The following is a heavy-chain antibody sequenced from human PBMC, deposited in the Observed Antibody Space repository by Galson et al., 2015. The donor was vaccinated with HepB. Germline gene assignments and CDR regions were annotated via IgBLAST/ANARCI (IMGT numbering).Heavy chain of an antibody. CDR3: VKDESSGWYSFFDY. V-gene: IGHV3-64D*06. J-gene: IGHJ4*02. Sequence: SLRLSCAASGFTFSSYAMHWVRQAPGKGLEYVSAISSNAGSTYYAGSVKVRFTIPRDNSKNTLYLQMSSLRAEDTAVYYCVKDESSGWYSFFDYWGQGTLVTVSS. D-gene: IGHD6-19*01. CDR2: ISSNAGST. CDR1: GFTFSSYA.